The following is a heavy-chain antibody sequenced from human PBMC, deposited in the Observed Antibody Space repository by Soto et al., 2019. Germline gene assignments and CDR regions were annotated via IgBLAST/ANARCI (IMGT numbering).Heavy chain of an antibody. D-gene: IGHD6-13*01. V-gene: IGHV5-10-1*01. CDR1: GYSFTSYW. CDR2: IDPSDSYT. J-gene: IGHJ6*02. Sequence: GESLKISCKGSGYSFTSYWISWVRQMPGKGLEWMGRIDPSDSYTNYSSSFQGHVTISADKSISTAYLQWSSLKASDTAMYYCARRHGAAAGRYGMDVWGQGTTVTVSS. CDR3: ARRHGAAAGRYGMDV.